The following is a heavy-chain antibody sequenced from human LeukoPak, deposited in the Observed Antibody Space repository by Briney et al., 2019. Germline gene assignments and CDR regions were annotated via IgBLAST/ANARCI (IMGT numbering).Heavy chain of an antibody. CDR2: IRESGGGT. J-gene: IGHJ4*02. D-gene: IGHD3-10*01. Sequence: PGGSLRLSCAASGFTLSNYDMIWVRQAPGRGLEWVSGIRESGGGTYYTDSVKGRFTVSRDNSKNTVYLQMNSLRGEDTAVYYCAGRGIVVRGFLIGLHKQAYYFDYWGQGALVTVSS. V-gene: IGHV3-23*01. CDR3: AGRGIVVRGFLIGLHKQAYYFDY. CDR1: GFTLSNYD.